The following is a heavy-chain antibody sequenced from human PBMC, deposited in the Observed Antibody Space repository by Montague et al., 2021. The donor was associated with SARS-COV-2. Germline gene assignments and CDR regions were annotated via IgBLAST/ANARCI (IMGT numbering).Heavy chain of an antibody. D-gene: IGHD3-3*01. CDR3: ARDARYDFWSGYYFDY. J-gene: IGHJ4*02. V-gene: IGHV3-21*01. CDR1: GFTFSSYS. Sequence: SLRLSCAASGFTFSSYSMNWVRQAPGKGLEWVSSISSSSSYIYCADSVKGRFTISRDNAKNSLYLQMNSLRAEDTAVYYCARDARYDFWSGYYFDYWGQGTLVTVSS. CDR2: ISSSSSYI.